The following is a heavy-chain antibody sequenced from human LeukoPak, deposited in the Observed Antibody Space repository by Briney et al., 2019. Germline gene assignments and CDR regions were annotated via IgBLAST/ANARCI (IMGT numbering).Heavy chain of an antibody. CDR3: ARGELGRQVNDAFDI. CDR1: GGSISSGGYS. CDR2: IYHSGST. J-gene: IGHJ3*02. D-gene: IGHD3-10*01. V-gene: IGHV4-30-2*01. Sequence: PSQTLSLTCAVSGGSISSGGYSWSWIRQPPGKGLEWIGYIYHSGSTYYNPSLKSRVTISVDRSKNQFSLKLSSVTAADTAVYCCARGELGRQVNDAFDIWGQGTMVTVSS.